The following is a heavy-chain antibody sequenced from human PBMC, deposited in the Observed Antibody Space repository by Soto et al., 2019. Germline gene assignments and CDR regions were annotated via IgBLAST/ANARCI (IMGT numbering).Heavy chain of an antibody. CDR3: VSQRTTVPTQAYFDY. V-gene: IGHV4-39*01. CDR2: VYYRGRS. CDR1: GGSVTNSSYY. J-gene: IGHJ4*02. D-gene: IGHD4-17*01. Sequence: LSLTFTVSGGSVTNSSYYWGWIRQSPGKGLEWIGSVYYRGRSYSKSSVKSRVTISVDTSKNRFSLSLNSVTASDTAVYFCVSQRTTVPTQAYFDYWGPGALVTVSS.